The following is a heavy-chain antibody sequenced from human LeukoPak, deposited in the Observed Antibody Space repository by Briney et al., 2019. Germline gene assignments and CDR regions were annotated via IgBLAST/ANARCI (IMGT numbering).Heavy chain of an antibody. CDR3: ARPSFTSGSYFDH. Sequence: PGGSLRLSCAASGLTFDDHGMSWVRQAPGKGLQWVSAINWNGDSTSYADSVKGRFTISRDNAKNSLYLQMNSLSGDDTAVYFCARPSFTSGSYFDHWGQGTLVTVSS. V-gene: IGHV3-20*04. CDR2: INWNGDST. D-gene: IGHD3-22*01. J-gene: IGHJ4*02. CDR1: GLTFDDHG.